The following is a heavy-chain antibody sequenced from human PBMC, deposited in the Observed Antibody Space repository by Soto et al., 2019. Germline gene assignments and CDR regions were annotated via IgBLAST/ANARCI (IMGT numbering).Heavy chain of an antibody. V-gene: IGHV4-4*07. CDR3: VRDGTKNLRDRFEP. CDR2: IYATGDT. Sequence: SETLSLTCNVPGASLSRYYWSWILPPPGKGLEWIGRIYATGDTDYNPSLKSRISMSVDMSKKQFSLTLRSVTAADTAIYYCVRDGTKNLRDRFEPWGRGILVTVSS. J-gene: IGHJ5*02. CDR1: GASLSRYY. D-gene: IGHD1-26*01.